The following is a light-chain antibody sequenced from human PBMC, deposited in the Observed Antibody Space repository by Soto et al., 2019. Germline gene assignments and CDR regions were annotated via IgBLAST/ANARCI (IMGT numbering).Light chain of an antibody. J-gene: IGLJ1*01. CDR2: EVN. Sequence: LTQPPSASGSPGQSVAISCTGTSSDVGGYNYVSWYQQHPGKAPKLMIYEVNKRPSGVPDRFSGSKSGNTASLTVSGLQAEDEADYYCSSYAGSSNVFGTGTK. CDR1: SSDVGGYNY. V-gene: IGLV2-8*01. CDR3: SSYAGSSNV.